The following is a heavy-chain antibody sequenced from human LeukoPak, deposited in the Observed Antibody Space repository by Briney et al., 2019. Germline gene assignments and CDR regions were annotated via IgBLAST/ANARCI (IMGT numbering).Heavy chain of an antibody. CDR2: IRYDGSNT. J-gene: IGHJ5*02. Sequence: GGSLRLSCAASGFVFRSYSMNWVRQAPGKGLEWVAFIRYDGSNTHYADSVKARFTISRDNSRDTLYLQMKSLRAEDTAVFYCAKDRLLWEVMGIEGGANWFDPWGQGTLVTVSS. CDR1: GFVFRSYS. D-gene: IGHD1-26*01. CDR3: AKDRLLWEVMGIEGGANWFDP. V-gene: IGHV3-30*02.